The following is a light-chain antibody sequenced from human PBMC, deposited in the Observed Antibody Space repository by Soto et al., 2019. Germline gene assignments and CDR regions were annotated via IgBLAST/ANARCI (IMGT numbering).Light chain of an antibody. CDR1: QTVNSDY. CDR2: ATS. J-gene: IGKJ1*01. CDR3: HQFGYSPRT. Sequence: EIVLTQSPGTLSLSPGETATLSCRASQTVNSDYLAWFQQRPGQAPRLLIFATSRRATDIPDRFSGSGSGTDFTLAIRRLEPEDFAVYYCHQFGYSPRTFGQGTKADIK. V-gene: IGKV3-20*01.